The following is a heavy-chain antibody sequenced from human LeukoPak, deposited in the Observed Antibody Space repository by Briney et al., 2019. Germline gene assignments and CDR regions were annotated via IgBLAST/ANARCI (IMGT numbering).Heavy chain of an antibody. Sequence: PSETLSLTCTVSGGSISSSSYYWGWIRQPPGKGLEWIGSIYYSGSTYYNPSLKSRVTISVDTSKNQFSLKLSSVTAADTAVYYCARHKGYCSSTSCYLYFDYWGQGTLVTVSS. D-gene: IGHD2-2*01. CDR3: ARHKGYCSSTSCYLYFDY. V-gene: IGHV4-39*01. CDR2: IYYSGST. J-gene: IGHJ4*02. CDR1: GGSISSSSYY.